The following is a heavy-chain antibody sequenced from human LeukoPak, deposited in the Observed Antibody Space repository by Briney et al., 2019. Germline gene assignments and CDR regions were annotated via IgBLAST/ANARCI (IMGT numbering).Heavy chain of an antibody. Sequence: GASVKVSCKASGYTFTGYYMHRVRQAPGQGLEWMGWINPNSGGTNYAQKFQGRVTMTRDTSISTAYMELSRLRSDDTAVYYCARGDRTETRLRYFDWLMDVWGQGTMVTVSS. CDR2: INPNSGGT. J-gene: IGHJ6*02. D-gene: IGHD3-9*01. V-gene: IGHV1-2*02. CDR3: ARGDRTETRLRYFDWLMDV. CDR1: GYTFTGYY.